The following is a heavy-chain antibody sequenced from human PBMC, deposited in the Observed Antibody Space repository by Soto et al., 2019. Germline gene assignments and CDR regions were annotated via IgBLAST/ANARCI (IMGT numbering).Heavy chain of an antibody. V-gene: IGHV4-31*03. D-gene: IGHD3-22*01. CDR1: GGSISSGGYY. CDR2: IYYSGST. Sequence: QVQLQESGPGLVKPSQTLSLTCTVSGGSISSGGYYWSWIRQHPGKGLEWIGYIYYSGSTYYNPSLKSRVTIPVDTSKNQCSLKLSSVTAADTAVYYCARHNYDSSGTAVDVWGQGTTVTVSS. J-gene: IGHJ6*02. CDR3: ARHNYDSSGTAVDV.